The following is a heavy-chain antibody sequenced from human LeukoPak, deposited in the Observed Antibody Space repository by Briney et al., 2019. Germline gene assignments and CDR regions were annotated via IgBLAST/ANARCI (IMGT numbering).Heavy chain of an antibody. CDR2: IKQDGSEK. CDR3: ARAGFPTAMAYFDY. Sequence: GGSLRLSCVASGFTFSSYWMSWVRQAPGKGLEWVANIKQDGSEKYYVDSVKGRFTISRDNAKNSLYLQMNSLRAEDTAVYYCARAGFPTAMAYFDYWGQGTLVTVSS. V-gene: IGHV3-7*01. J-gene: IGHJ4*02. CDR1: GFTFSSYW. D-gene: IGHD5-18*01.